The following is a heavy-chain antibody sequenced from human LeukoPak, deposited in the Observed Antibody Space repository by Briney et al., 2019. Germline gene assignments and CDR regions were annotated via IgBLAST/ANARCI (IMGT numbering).Heavy chain of an antibody. CDR3: ASRPSITIFGVVIIPHLYYFDY. J-gene: IGHJ4*02. Sequence: SETLSLTCTVSGGSISSSSYYWGWIRQPPGKGLEWIGSIYYSGGTYYNPSLKSRVTISVDTSKNQFSLKLSSVTAADTAVYYCASRPSITIFGVVIIPHLYYFDYWGQGTLVTVSS. CDR2: IYYSGGT. V-gene: IGHV4-39*01. D-gene: IGHD3-3*01. CDR1: GGSISSSSYY.